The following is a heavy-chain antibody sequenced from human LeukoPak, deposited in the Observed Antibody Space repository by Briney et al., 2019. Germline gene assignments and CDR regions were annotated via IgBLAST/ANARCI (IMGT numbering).Heavy chain of an antibody. Sequence: SVKVSCEASGGTFSSYAISWVRQAPGQGLEWMGGIIPIFGTANYAQKFQGRVTITADESTSTAYMELSSLRSEDTAVYYCARGTGYSYGSDYYYYGMDVWGQGTTVTVSS. J-gene: IGHJ6*02. V-gene: IGHV1-69*13. CDR1: GGTFSSYA. CDR2: IIPIFGTA. D-gene: IGHD5-18*01. CDR3: ARGTGYSYGSDYYYYGMDV.